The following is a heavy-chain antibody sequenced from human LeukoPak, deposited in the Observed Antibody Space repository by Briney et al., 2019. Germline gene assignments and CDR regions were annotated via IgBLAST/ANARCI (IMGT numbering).Heavy chain of an antibody. D-gene: IGHD3-9*01. Sequence: GGSLRLSCAASGFTFSSYSMNWVRQAPGKGLEWVSSISSSSSYIYYADSVKGRLTISRDNAKNSLYLQMNSLRAEDTAVYYCARVDFDWLFDYWGQGTLVTVSS. V-gene: IGHV3-21*01. J-gene: IGHJ4*02. CDR1: GFTFSSYS. CDR3: ARVDFDWLFDY. CDR2: ISSSSSYI.